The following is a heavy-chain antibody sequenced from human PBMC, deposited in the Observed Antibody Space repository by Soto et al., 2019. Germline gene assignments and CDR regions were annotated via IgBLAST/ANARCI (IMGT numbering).Heavy chain of an antibody. CDR3: ARDVYDFWSGKIGDAFDI. V-gene: IGHV1-18*04. D-gene: IGHD3-3*01. J-gene: IGHJ3*02. CDR1: GYTFTSYG. CDR2: ISTYNGNT. Sequence: PLASVKVSCKASGYTFTSYGISWVRQAPGQGLEWMGWISTYNGNTNYAQNLQGRVTMTTDTSTSTAYMELRSLRSDDTAVYYCARDVYDFWSGKIGDAFDIWGQGTMVTVSS.